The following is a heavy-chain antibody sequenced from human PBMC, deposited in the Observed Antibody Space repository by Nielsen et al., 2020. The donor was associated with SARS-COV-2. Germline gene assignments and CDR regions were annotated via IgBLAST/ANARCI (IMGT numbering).Heavy chain of an antibody. CDR3: AREYSSSPGAFDI. V-gene: IGHV4-61*01. D-gene: IGHD6-6*01. CDR2: IYYSGAT. CDR1: GGSVSSNDW. J-gene: IGHJ3*02. Sequence: SETLSLTCAVSGGSVSSNDWWTWVRQSPGKGLEWLAYIYYSGATNYNPSLKSRVTISADTSKNQFSLKLRSVTAADTAVYYCAREYSSSPGAFDIWGQGTMVTVSS.